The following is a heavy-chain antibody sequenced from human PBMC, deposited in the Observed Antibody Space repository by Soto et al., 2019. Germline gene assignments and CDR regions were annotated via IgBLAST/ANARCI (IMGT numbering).Heavy chain of an antibody. CDR3: ARGARYDSRGNWYFDL. V-gene: IGHV4-31*03. Sequence: SETLSLTCTVSGGSISSGGYYWSWIRQHPGKGLEWIGYIYYSGSTYYNPSLKSRVTISVDTSKNQFSLKLSSVTAADTAVYYCARGARYDSRGNWYFDLWGRGTLVTVSS. D-gene: IGHD3-22*01. CDR1: GGSISSGGYY. CDR2: IYYSGST. J-gene: IGHJ2*01.